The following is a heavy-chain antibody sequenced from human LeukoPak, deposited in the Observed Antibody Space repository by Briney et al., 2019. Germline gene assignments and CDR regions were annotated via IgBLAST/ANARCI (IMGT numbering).Heavy chain of an antibody. CDR1: GFTFNNDW. J-gene: IGHJ6*02. D-gene: IGHD3-3*01. Sequence: PGGSLRLSCAASGFTFNNDWMNWVRQAPGKGLEWVSAINGSGGSTYYADSVKGRFTISRDNSKNTLYLQMNSLRAEDTAVYYCAKDSSAIFGVVRYYYGMDVWGQGTTVTVSS. CDR2: INGSGGST. CDR3: AKDSSAIFGVVRYYYGMDV. V-gene: IGHV3-23*01.